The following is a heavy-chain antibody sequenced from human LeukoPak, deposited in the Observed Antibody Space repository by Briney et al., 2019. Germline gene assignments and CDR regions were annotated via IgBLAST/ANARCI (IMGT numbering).Heavy chain of an antibody. CDR1: GFTFGSYT. CDR2: ISGSGGDT. Sequence: GGSLRLSCAASGFTFGSYTMSWFRQAPGKGLEWVSAISGSGGDTYYADSVKGRFTISRDNSKNTLYLQMSSLRAEDTALYYCAKIGGGGKFDYWGQGTLVTASS. J-gene: IGHJ4*02. CDR3: AKIGGGGKFDY. V-gene: IGHV3-23*01.